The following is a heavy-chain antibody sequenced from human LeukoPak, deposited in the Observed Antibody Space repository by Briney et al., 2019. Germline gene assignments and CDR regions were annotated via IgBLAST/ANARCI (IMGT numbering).Heavy chain of an antibody. CDR2: ISYDGSNK. J-gene: IGHJ4*02. D-gene: IGHD2-8*02. V-gene: IGHV3-30*03. Sequence: GRSLRLSWAASGFTFSRHGIHWVRQAPGKGLEWVAVISYDGSNKYYADSVKGRFTISRDNSKSTLSLQMNSLRAEDTAIYYCATYRQVLLPFESWGQGTLVTVSS. CDR1: GFTFSRHG. CDR3: ATYRQVLLPFES.